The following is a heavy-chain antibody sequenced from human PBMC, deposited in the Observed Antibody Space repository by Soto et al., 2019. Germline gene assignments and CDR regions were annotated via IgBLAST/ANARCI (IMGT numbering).Heavy chain of an antibody. CDR2: IYYSGST. CDR1: GGSISSYY. D-gene: IGHD6-13*01. Sequence: PSETLSLTCTVSGGSISSYYWSWIRQPPGKGLEWIGYIYYSGSTNYNPSLKSRVTISVDTSKNQFSLKLSSVTAADTAVYYCARDKKGSWHKDDGMDVCGQGTTVTVSS. CDR3: ARDKKGSWHKDDGMDV. V-gene: IGHV4-59*01. J-gene: IGHJ6*02.